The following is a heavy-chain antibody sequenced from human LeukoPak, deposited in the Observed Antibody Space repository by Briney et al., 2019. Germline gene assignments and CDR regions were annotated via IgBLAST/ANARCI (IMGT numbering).Heavy chain of an antibody. D-gene: IGHD5-12*01. Sequence: ASVKVSCKASGYTFTSYGISWVRQAPGQGLEWMGWISAYNGNTNYAQKLQGRVTMTTDTSTSTAYMELRSLRSDDTAVYYCARDPGRGYSGYYYYYHGLDVWGQGTTVTVSS. CDR1: GYTFTSYG. CDR2: ISAYNGNT. V-gene: IGHV1-18*01. J-gene: IGHJ6*02. CDR3: ARDPGRGYSGYYYYYHGLDV.